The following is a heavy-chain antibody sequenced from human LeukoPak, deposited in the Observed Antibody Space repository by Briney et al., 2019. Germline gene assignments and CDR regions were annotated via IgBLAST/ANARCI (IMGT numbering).Heavy chain of an antibody. D-gene: IGHD3-22*01. CDR3: AKPPSGYHYFDY. CDR2: ISGSGSST. CDR1: GFTFSTYA. J-gene: IGHJ4*02. Sequence: GGSLRLSCAASGFTFSTYAMSWVRQAPGKGLEWVSAISGSGSSTYYADSVKGRFTISRDNSKNTLYLQMNSLRAEDTAVYYCAKPPSGYHYFDYWGQGTLVTVSS. V-gene: IGHV3-23*01.